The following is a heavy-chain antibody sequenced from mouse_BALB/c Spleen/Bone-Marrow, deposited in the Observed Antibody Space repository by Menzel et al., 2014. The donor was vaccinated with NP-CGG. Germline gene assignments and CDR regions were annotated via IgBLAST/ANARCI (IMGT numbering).Heavy chain of an antibody. CDR1: GFTFSDYY. CDR3: ARGLYYRPFAY. D-gene: IGHD2-14*01. J-gene: IGHJ3*01. Sequence: EVRLVESGGGLVQPGGSLKLSCATSGFTFSDYYMYWVRQTPEKRLEWVAYISNGGGSTYYPDTVKGRFTISRDNAKNTLYLQMSRLKSEDTAMYYGARGLYYRPFAYWGQGTLVTVSA. V-gene: IGHV5-12*02. CDR2: ISNGGGST.